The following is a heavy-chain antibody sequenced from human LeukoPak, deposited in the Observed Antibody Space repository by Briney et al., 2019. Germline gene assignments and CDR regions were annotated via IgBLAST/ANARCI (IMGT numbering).Heavy chain of an antibody. CDR3: AIYSSSWSFDY. V-gene: IGHV1-2*02. Sequence: GASVKVSCKASGYTFTGYYMHWVRQAPGQGLEWMGWINPNSGGTNYAQKFQGRVTMTRNTSISTAYMELSSLRSEDTAVYYCAIYSSSWSFDYWGQGTLVTVSS. D-gene: IGHD6-13*01. CDR2: INPNSGGT. CDR1: GYTFTGYY. J-gene: IGHJ4*02.